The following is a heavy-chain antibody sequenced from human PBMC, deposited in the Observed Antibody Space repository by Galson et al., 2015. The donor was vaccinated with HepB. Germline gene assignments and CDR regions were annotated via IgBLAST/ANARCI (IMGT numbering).Heavy chain of an antibody. Sequence: SLRLSCAASGFTFSSYAMHWVRQAPGKGLEWVAVISYDGSNKYYADSVKGRFTISRDNSKNTLYLQMNSLRAEDTAVYYCAGAGRNYDFWSGYWSVIDYWGQGTLVTVSS. CDR2: ISYDGSNK. D-gene: IGHD3-3*01. V-gene: IGHV3-30-3*01. CDR1: GFTFSSYA. CDR3: AGAGRNYDFWSGYWSVIDY. J-gene: IGHJ4*02.